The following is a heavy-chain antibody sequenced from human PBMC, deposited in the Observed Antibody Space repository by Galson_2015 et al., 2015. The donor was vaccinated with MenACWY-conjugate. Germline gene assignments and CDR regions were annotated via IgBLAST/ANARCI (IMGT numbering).Heavy chain of an antibody. CDR2: ISSSSSTI. D-gene: IGHD6-13*01. V-gene: IGHV3-48*04. CDR1: GFTFSSYS. J-gene: IGHJ4*02. Sequence: SLRLSCAASGFTFSSYSMNWVRQAPGKGLEWVSYISSSSSTIYYADSVKGRFTISRDNAKNSLYLQMNSLRAEDTAVYYCARDLVAGLDSSSPAGWGQGTLVTVSS. CDR3: ARDLVAGLDSSSPAG.